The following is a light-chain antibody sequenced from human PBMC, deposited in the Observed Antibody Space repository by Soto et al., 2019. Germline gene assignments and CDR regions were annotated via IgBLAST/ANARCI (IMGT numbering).Light chain of an antibody. V-gene: IGKV3-20*01. CDR2: GAS. CDR1: EIINSGY. Sequence: NLLPQSPATLSLSAGERATLFCRASEIINSGYLAWYQQKPGRAPRLLIYGASKRATGIPDRFSGSESGTDFTLTINSLEPEDSAVYYCQQYGSSPPFGQGTRLEIK. CDR3: QQYGSSPP. J-gene: IGKJ5*01.